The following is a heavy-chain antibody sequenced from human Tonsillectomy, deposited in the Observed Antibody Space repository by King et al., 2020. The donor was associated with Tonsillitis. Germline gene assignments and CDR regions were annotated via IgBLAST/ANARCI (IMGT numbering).Heavy chain of an antibody. D-gene: IGHD3-10*01. J-gene: IGHJ4*02. Sequence: VQLVESGGGLVKPGGSLRLSCAASGFTFSSYSMNWVRQAPGKGLEWVSSISGSSSYIYYADSVKGRFTISRDNAKNSLYLQMNSLRAEDTAVYYCARGAMGRGVIWGSGDYWGQGTLVTVSS. CDR3: ARGAMGRGVIWGSGDY. CDR1: GFTFSSYS. CDR2: ISGSSSYI. V-gene: IGHV3-21*01.